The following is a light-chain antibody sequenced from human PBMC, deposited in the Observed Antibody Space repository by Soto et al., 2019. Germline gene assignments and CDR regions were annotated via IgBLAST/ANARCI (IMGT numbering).Light chain of an antibody. CDR1: QSTSSW. J-gene: IGKJ1*01. CDR2: DVS. CDR3: QQYKTYSGT. Sequence: QMTQDPSRLYECLVGKESITRWASQSTSSWLAWYQQKPGKAPKVLIYDVSSLESGVPSRFSGSGSGTEFTLTINSLQPDDFATYYCQQYKTYSGTGGEGTKVDIK. V-gene: IGKV1-5*01.